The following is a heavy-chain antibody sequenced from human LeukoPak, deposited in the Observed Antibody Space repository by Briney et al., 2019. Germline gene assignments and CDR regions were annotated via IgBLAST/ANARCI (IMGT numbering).Heavy chain of an antibody. CDR2: ISWNSGSI. Sequence: SLRLSCAASGFTFDDYAMAWVRHAPGKGLEWGSGISWNSGSIGYADSVKGRFTLSRGNVKNTLYLQMNSLRAEDTAVYYCARDPYYYGMDVWGQGTTVTISS. V-gene: IGHV3-9*01. CDR3: ARDPYYYGMDV. J-gene: IGHJ6*02. CDR1: GFTFDDYA.